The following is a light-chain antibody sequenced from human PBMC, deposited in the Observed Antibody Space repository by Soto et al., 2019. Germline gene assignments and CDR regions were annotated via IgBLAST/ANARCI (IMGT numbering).Light chain of an antibody. V-gene: IGKV3-15*01. CDR2: GAS. CDR1: QSVSSN. CDR3: QQYNTWPCT. J-gene: IGKJ1*01. Sequence: EIVMTQSPATLSVSPGERGTLSCRASQSVSSNLAWYQQKPGQAPTLLIYGASTRATGIPARFSGSRSGTVFTLTISSLQSEDFAVYYCQQYNTWPCTFGQGNKVEIK.